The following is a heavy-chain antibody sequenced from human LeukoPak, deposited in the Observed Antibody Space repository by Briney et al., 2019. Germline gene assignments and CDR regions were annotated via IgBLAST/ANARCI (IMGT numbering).Heavy chain of an antibody. CDR1: GYTFTGYY. J-gene: IGHJ4*02. D-gene: IGHD4-17*01. CDR2: INPNSGGT. V-gene: IGHV1-2*02. Sequence: ASVKVSCKASGYTFTGYYMHWVRQAPGQGLEWMGWINPNSGGTNYAQKFQGRVTMTRDTSISTAYMELSRLRSDDTAVYYCARASLVYGDYLDYFDYWGQGTLVTVSS. CDR3: ARASLVYGDYLDYFDY.